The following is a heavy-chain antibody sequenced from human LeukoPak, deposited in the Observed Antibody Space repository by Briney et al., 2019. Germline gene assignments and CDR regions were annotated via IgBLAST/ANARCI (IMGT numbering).Heavy chain of an antibody. Sequence: SETLSLTCTVSGGSISSYYWSWIRQPPGKGLEWIGYIYYSGSTNYNPSLKGRVTISVDTSKNQFSLKLSSVTAADTAVYYCARDNDSSGNDAFDIWGQGTMVTVSS. CDR1: GGSISSYY. D-gene: IGHD3-22*01. CDR3: ARDNDSSGNDAFDI. J-gene: IGHJ3*02. CDR2: IYYSGST. V-gene: IGHV4-59*01.